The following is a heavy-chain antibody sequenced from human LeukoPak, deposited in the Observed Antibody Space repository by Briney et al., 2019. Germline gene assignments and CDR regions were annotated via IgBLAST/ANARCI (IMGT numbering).Heavy chain of an antibody. CDR3: ATHYDWTFDC. CDR2: ISYDETNK. D-gene: IGHD1-1*01. J-gene: IGHJ4*02. V-gene: IGHV3-30*04. Sequence: GGSLRLSCAASGFTFTNYAMHWVRQAPGKGLEWVAVISYDETNKYYEDSVKGRFTISRDNAKNSLYLQMNSLRGEDTAVYYCATHYDWTFDCWGQGTLVTVSS. CDR1: GFTFTNYA.